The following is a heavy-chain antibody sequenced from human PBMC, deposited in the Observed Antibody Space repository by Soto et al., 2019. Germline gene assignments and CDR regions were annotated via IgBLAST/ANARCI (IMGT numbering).Heavy chain of an antibody. J-gene: IGHJ4*02. CDR2: IHYSGNT. Sequence: PSDTLSLTCSVSGGSIRTFRGYSWGWVRQPPGRGLEWIGSIHYSGNTYYNPSLRSRLIISVDTSKNQFSLEVFSVTAEGTAVYYCAKDLIVVVVAASPDWGQGTLVTVSS. V-gene: IGHV4-39*07. D-gene: IGHD2-15*01. CDR3: AKDLIVVVVAASPD. CDR1: GGSIRTFRGYS.